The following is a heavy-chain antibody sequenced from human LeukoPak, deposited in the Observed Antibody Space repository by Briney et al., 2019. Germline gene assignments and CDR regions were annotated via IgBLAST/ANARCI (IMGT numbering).Heavy chain of an antibody. Sequence: GGSLRLSCAASGFTFSTYWMSWVRQAPGKGLEWVANIKQDGSEKYYVDSVKGRFTISRDNAKNSLYLQMNSLRAEDTAVYYCARDGVAYCTNGVCPLGGLDYWGQGTLVTVSS. D-gene: IGHD2-8*01. J-gene: IGHJ4*02. CDR1: GFTFSTYW. V-gene: IGHV3-7*01. CDR3: ARDGVAYCTNGVCPLGGLDY. CDR2: IKQDGSEK.